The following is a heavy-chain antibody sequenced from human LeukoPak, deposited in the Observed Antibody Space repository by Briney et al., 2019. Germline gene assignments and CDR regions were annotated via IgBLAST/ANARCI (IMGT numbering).Heavy chain of an antibody. CDR3: ARDWVYKIDY. CDR1: GFTFSSYA. V-gene: IGHV3-23*01. D-gene: IGHD5-24*01. CDR2: IRDSGSST. J-gene: IGHJ4*02. Sequence: GGALRLSCAASGFTFSSYAMSWVRQAPGKGLEWVSAIRDSGSSTHYADSVKGRFTTSRDNSKNTLFLQMNSLRAEDTAVYYCARDWVYKIDYWGRGTLVTVSS.